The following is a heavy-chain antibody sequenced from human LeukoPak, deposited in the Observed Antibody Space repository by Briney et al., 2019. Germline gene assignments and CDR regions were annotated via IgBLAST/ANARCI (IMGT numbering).Heavy chain of an antibody. CDR2: MNPNSGNT. CDR3: ARQHHYGSGSYWYYYYYGMDV. Sequence: ASVKVSCKASEYTFTSYDINWVRQATGQGLEWMGWMNPNSGNTGYAQKFQGRVTMTRNTSISTAYMELSSLRSEDTAVYYCARQHHYGSGSYWYYYYYGMDVWGQGTTVTVSS. D-gene: IGHD3-10*01. V-gene: IGHV1-8*01. J-gene: IGHJ6*02. CDR1: EYTFTSYD.